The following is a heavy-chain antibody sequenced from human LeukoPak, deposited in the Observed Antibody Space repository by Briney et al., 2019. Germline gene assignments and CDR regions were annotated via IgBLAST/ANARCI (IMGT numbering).Heavy chain of an antibody. D-gene: IGHD3-3*01. CDR2: ISSSGSTI. J-gene: IGHJ5*02. CDR3: AREEPNGFS. CDR1: GFTFSSYE. Sequence: GGSLRLSCAASGFTFSSYEMNWVRQAPGKGLEWVSYISSSGSTIYYADSVKGRFTISRDNAKNSLYLQMNSLRAEDTAVYYCAREEPNGFSWGQGTLVTVSS. V-gene: IGHV3-48*03.